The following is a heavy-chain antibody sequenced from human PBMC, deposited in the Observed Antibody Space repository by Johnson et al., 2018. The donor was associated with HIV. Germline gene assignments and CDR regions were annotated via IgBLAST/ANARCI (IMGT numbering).Heavy chain of an antibody. CDR3: ARGRERWELLRSDGSDI. J-gene: IGHJ3*02. D-gene: IGHD1-26*01. CDR2: ISYDGSDK. Sequence: QVQLVESGGGVVQSGRSLRLSCAASGFTFSSYGMHWVRQAPAKGLEWVAVISYDGSDKDYADSVKGRFTISRDSYKNTLYLQMNSLRAEDTAWYYCARGRERWELLRSDGSDIGGQGTMVTLSS. CDR1: GFTFSSYG. V-gene: IGHV3-30*04.